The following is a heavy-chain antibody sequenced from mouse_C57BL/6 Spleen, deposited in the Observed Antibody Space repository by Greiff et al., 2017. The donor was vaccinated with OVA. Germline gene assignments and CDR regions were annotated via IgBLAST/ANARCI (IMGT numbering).Heavy chain of an antibody. J-gene: IGHJ3*01. V-gene: IGHV1-82*01. D-gene: IGHD2-4*01. Sequence: VQLQQSGPELVKPGASVKISCKASGYAFSSSWMNWVKQRPGKGLEWIGRIYPGDGDTNYNGKFKGKATLTADKSSSTAYLQLSSLTSEDSAVYFGAREGGSYYDYERGFAYWGQGTLVTVSA. CDR3: AREGGSYYDYERGFAY. CDR2: IYPGDGDT. CDR1: GYAFSSSW.